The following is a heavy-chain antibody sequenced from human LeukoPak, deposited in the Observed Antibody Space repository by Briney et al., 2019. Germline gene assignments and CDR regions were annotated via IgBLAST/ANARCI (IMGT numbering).Heavy chain of an antibody. D-gene: IGHD3-22*01. CDR3: ARGQFYHDSTGYGD. V-gene: IGHV4-34*01. CDR2: INHSGST. J-gene: IGHJ1*01. CDR1: GGSFSGYY. Sequence: SETLSLTCAVYGGSFSGYYWSWIRQPPGKGLEWIGEINHSGSTNYNPSLKSRVTISVDTSKNQFSLKLSSVTAADTAVYYCARGQFYHDSTGYGDWGQGTLVTVSS.